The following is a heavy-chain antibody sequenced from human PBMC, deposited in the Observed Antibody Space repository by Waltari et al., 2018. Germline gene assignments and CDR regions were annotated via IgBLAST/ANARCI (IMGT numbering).Heavy chain of an antibody. CDR2: IYYSGST. V-gene: IGHV4-59*08. Sequence: QVQLQESGPGLVKPSETLSLTCPVSGGSISSYYWSWIRQPPGKGLEWIGYIYYSGSTNYNPSLKSRVTISVDTSKNQFSLKLSSVTAADTAVYYCARVMDYGDYGAFDIWGQGTMVTVSS. CDR1: GGSISSYY. CDR3: ARVMDYGDYGAFDI. D-gene: IGHD4-17*01. J-gene: IGHJ3*02.